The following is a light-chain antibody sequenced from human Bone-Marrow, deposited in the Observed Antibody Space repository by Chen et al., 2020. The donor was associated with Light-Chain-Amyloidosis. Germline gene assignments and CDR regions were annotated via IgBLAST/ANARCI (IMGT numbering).Light chain of an antibody. CDR3: QVWDRSSDRPV. CDR2: DDS. Sequence: SYVLTKPSSVSVAPGQTDTIACGGNNIGSTSVHWYQQTPGQAPLLVVYDDSDRPSGIPERLSGSNAGNTATLTISRVEAGDEADYYCQVWDRSSDRPVFGGGTKLTVL. CDR1: NIGSTS. V-gene: IGLV3-21*02. J-gene: IGLJ3*02.